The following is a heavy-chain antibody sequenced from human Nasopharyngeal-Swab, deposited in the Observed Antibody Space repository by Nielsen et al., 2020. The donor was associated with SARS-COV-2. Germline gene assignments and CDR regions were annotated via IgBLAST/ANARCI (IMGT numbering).Heavy chain of an antibody. V-gene: IGHV3-74*01. J-gene: IGHJ4*02. CDR3: ALRRGGIDY. CDR2: ISTDGSST. CDR1: GVTFSSYW. Sequence: GGSLRLSCAASGVTFSSYWMHWVRQAPGKGLGWVSRISTDGSSTNYADSVKGRFTISRDNAKDTLFLQMNSLRAEDTAVYYCALRRGGIDYWGQGTLVTVSS. D-gene: IGHD3-10*01.